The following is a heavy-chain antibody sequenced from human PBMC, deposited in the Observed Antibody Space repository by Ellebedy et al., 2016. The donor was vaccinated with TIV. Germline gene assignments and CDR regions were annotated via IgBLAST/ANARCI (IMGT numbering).Heavy chain of an antibody. D-gene: IGHD1-14*01. V-gene: IGHV4-34*01. J-gene: IGHJ4*02. CDR2: INHRGET. CDR3: AKGPRTGWANRRFDY. CDR1: GFTFSNAW. Sequence: GSLRLSXAASGFTFSNAWMSWIRQSPGKGLEWIGDINHRGETNYNASLKSRLTMSIDTSNNQFSLKLTSVTAADTAVYYCAKGPRTGWANRRFDYWGQGILVTISS.